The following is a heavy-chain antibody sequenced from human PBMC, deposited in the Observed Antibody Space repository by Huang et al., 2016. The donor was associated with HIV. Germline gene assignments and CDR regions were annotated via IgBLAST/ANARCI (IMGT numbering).Heavy chain of an antibody. CDR1: GGTFKTYA. J-gene: IGHJ2*01. Sequence: QVQLVQSGAEVKKPGSSVKVSCKASGGTFKTYAISWVRQDPGQGLEWMGGIIPLFDQTHYAQDFKDRVTFTADESTSTMYMELRRLRFEDTAVYYCAGPHYYDDGGHHWYFDVWGRGTLVTVSS. D-gene: IGHD3-22*01. CDR3: AGPHYYDDGGHHWYFDV. V-gene: IGHV1-69*13. CDR2: IIPLFDQT.